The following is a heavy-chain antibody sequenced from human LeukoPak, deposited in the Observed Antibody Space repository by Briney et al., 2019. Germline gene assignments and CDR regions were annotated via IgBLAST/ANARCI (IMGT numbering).Heavy chain of an antibody. J-gene: IGHJ4*02. CDR2: ISATGVNT. CDR1: GFTFSSYW. Sequence: PGGSLRLSCAASGFTFSSYWMSWVRQAPGKGLEWVSSISATGVNTYYADSVKGRFTISRDNSKNTLYLQMNSLRVEDTAVYYCAKGGIVIAVAVHFDYWGQGTLVTVSS. CDR3: AKGGIVIAVAVHFDY. D-gene: IGHD6-19*01. V-gene: IGHV3-23*01.